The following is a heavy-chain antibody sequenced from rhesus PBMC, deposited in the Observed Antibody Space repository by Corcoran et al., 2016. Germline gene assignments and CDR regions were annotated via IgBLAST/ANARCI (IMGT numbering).Heavy chain of an antibody. CDR2: IYWDDDK. CDR1: GFSLSTSGIG. J-gene: IGHJ3*01. D-gene: IGHD3-34*01. V-gene: IGHV2-1*01. CDR3: ARRGDPGGAFDF. Sequence: QVTLKESGPALVKPTQTLTLTCTFSGFSLSTSGIGVGWIRQPSRKTLEWLAHIYWDDDKRYSTSLKSRLTISKDTSKNQVVLTMTNMDPVDTATYYCARRGDPGGAFDFWGQGLRVTVSS.